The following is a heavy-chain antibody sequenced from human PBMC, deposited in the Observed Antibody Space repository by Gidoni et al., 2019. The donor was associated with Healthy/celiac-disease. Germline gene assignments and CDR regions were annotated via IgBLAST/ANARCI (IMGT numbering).Heavy chain of an antibody. J-gene: IGHJ6*02. Sequence: QVQLVESGGGLVKPGGSLRLSCAASGFTFSDYYMSWIRQAPGKGLEWVSYISSSGSTIYYAESVKGRVTISRDNAKNSLYLQMNSLRAEDTAVYYCANRPAVDTAMGYYYYGMDVWGQGTTVTVSS. CDR2: ISSSGSTI. CDR1: GFTFSDYY. V-gene: IGHV3-11*01. CDR3: ANRPAVDTAMGYYYYGMDV. D-gene: IGHD5-18*01.